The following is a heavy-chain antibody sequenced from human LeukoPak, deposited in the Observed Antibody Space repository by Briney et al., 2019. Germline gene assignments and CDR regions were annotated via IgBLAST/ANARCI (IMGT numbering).Heavy chain of an antibody. CDR3: VRGSIPERGLDY. V-gene: IGHV3-74*01. D-gene: IGHD6-6*01. Sequence: GGSLRLSCVASGFAFRDYCMHWVRQVPGEGLLWVSRSCPRGNNQVYADSVKGRFSISRDDAKNSLYLQMNSLRGEDTAIYYCVRGSIPERGLDYWGQGARVIVSS. J-gene: IGHJ4*02. CDR2: SCPRGNNQ. CDR1: GFAFRDYC.